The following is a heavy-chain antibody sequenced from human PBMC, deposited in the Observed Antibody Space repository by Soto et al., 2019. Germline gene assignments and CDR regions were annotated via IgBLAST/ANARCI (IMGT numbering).Heavy chain of an antibody. Sequence: QVQMVESGGGVVRPGRSLRLSCAASGFTFSSYDMHWVRQAPGKGLEWVAVISYDGNNTDYADSVKGRFTISRDNSKNALYHQMNSLRAEDTAVYYCARLSYCSGPYYYYGMEVWGQGTTVTVSS. CDR2: ISYDGNNT. V-gene: IGHV3-30*14. CDR1: GFTFSSYD. J-gene: IGHJ6*02. D-gene: IGHD2-21*02. CDR3: ARLSYCSGPYYYYGMEV.